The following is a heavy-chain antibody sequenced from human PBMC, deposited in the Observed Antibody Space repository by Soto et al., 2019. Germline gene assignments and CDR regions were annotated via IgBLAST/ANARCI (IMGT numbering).Heavy chain of an antibody. V-gene: IGHV2-5*02. D-gene: IGHD6-19*01. CDR1: GSSVSTSGVG. CDR2: IYWDDDR. CDR3: ARLRPISVPGTVVFDY. Sequence: QITLKESGPTLVKPTQTLTLTCTLSGSSVSTSGVGVGWIRQPPGKALEWLALIYWDDDRRYSPSLKSRLTITKDTSSNQVALTMTNMDSVDPATYYCARLRPISVPGTVVFDYWGQGSLVTVSS. J-gene: IGHJ4*02.